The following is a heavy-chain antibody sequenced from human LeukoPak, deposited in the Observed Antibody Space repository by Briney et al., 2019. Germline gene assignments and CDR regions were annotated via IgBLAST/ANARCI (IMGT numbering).Heavy chain of an antibody. CDR3: ARDFEAAPYNFDY. J-gene: IGHJ4*02. CDR2: ISYDGGTK. Sequence: GGSLRLSCGASGFTFSTYAMHRVRQAPGKGLEWVAVISYDGGTKYYADSVKGRFSISRDNSKNTLYLQMNSLRAEDTAVYYCARDFEAAPYNFDYWGQGSRVTVSS. D-gene: IGHD6-13*01. CDR1: GFTFSTYA. V-gene: IGHV3-30*04.